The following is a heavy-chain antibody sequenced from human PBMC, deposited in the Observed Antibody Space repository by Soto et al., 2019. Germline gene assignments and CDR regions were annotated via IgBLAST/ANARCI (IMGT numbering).Heavy chain of an antibody. CDR2: ISSSGSTI. D-gene: IGHD4-4*01. V-gene: IGHV3-48*03. Sequence: EVQLVESGGGLVQPGGSLRLSCAASGFTFSSYEMNWVRQAPGKGLEWVSYISSSGSTICYADSVKGRFTISRDNAKNSLYLQMNSLRAEDTAVYYCARDDAVEMATVIWGQGTLVTVSS. J-gene: IGHJ4*02. CDR3: ARDDAVEMATVI. CDR1: GFTFSSYE.